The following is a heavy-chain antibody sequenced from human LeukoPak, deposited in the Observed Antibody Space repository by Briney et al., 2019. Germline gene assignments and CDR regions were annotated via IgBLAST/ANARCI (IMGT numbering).Heavy chain of an antibody. D-gene: IGHD3-9*01. CDR3: AKYFDYTWIDAFDI. J-gene: IGHJ3*02. CDR2: ISSSSSYI. Sequence: GGSLRLSCAASGFTFSSYSMNWVRQAPGKGLEWVSSISSSSSYIYYADSVKGRFTISRDNSKNTLYLQMNSLRAEDTAVYYCAKYFDYTWIDAFDIWGQRTMVTVSS. V-gene: IGHV3-21*04. CDR1: GFTFSSYS.